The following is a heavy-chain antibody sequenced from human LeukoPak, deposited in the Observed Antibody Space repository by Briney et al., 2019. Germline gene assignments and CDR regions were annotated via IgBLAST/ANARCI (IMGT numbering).Heavy chain of an antibody. CDR3: ARGGLTFGGVIVIKPFDD. J-gene: IGHJ4*02. D-gene: IGHD3-16*02. V-gene: IGHV4-39*01. CDR1: GGSISSSSYY. Sequence: PSETLSLTCTVSGGSISSSSYYWGWIRQPPGKGLEWIGSIYYSGSTYYNPSLKSRVTISVDTSKNQFSLKLKSVTAADTALYYCARGGLTFGGVIVIKPFDDWGQGTLVTVSS. CDR2: IYYSGST.